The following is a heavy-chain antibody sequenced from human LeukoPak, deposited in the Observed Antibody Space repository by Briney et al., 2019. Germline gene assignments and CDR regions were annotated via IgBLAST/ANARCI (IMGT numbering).Heavy chain of an antibody. CDR3: ATDRGWRTSGYYLYYFEY. D-gene: IGHD3-3*01. CDR2: IKHDESEK. V-gene: IGHV3-7*01. J-gene: IGHJ4*02. Sequence: GGSLRLSCAASGFIFTNFFMSWVRQAPGKGLEWVASIKHDESEKYYVDSVRGRFTISRDNTKNLLYLQMSSLRAEDTAVYYCATDRGWRTSGYYLYYFEYWGQGTLVTFSS. CDR1: GFIFTNFF.